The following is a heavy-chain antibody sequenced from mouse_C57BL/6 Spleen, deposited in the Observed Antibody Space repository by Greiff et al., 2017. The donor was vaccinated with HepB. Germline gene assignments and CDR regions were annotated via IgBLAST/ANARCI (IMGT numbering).Heavy chain of an antibody. CDR3: AGDRGYGNYEGFAY. J-gene: IGHJ3*01. CDR2: ISDGGSYT. CDR1: GFTFSSYA. Sequence: EVKLMESGGGLVKPGGSLKLSCAASGFTFSSYAMSWVRQTPEKRLEWVATISDGGSYTYYPDNVKGRFTISRDNAKNNLYLQMSHLKSEDTAMYYCAGDRGYGNYEGFAYWGQGTLVTVSA. V-gene: IGHV5-4*01. D-gene: IGHD2-10*02.